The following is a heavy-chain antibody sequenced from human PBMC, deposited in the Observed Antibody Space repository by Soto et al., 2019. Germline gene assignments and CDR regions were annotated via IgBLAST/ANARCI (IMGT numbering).Heavy chain of an antibody. J-gene: IGHJ4*02. CDR3: ARVVGDYDFWSGYGTIPYYFDY. CDR1: GFTFSSYW. CDR2: INSDGSST. D-gene: IGHD3-3*01. Sequence: GGSLRLSCAASGFTFSSYWMHWVRQAPGKGLVWVSRINSDGSSTSYADSVKGRFTISRDNAKNTLYLQMNSLRAEDTAVYYCARVVGDYDFWSGYGTIPYYFDYWGQGTLVTVSS. V-gene: IGHV3-74*01.